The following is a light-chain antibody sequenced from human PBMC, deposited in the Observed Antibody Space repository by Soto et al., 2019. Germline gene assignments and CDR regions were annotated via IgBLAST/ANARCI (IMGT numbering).Light chain of an antibody. J-gene: IGLJ3*02. V-gene: IGLV2-14*01. CDR2: EVT. CDR3: SSYAGSSNLGV. CDR1: SSDVGAYNY. Sequence: QSVLTQPASVSGSPGQSITISCTGTSSDVGAYNYLSWYQQHPGKAPKVIIYEVTNRPSGVSSRFSGSKSGNTASLTISGLQAEDDADYYCSSYAGSSNLGVFGGGTKLTVL.